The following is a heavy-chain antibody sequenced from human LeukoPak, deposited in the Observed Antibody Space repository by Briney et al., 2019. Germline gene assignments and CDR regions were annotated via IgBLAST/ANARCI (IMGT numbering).Heavy chain of an antibody. CDR3: ASDRDGYNYWDFDY. CDR1: GGTFISYA. J-gene: IGHJ4*02. V-gene: IGHV1-69*06. CDR2: IIPIFGTA. D-gene: IGHD5-24*01. Sequence: SVKVSCKASGGTFISYAISWVRQAPGQGLEWMGGIIPIFGTANYAQKFQGRVTITADKSTSTAYMELSSLRSEDTAVYYCASDRDGYNYWDFDYWGQGTLVTVSS.